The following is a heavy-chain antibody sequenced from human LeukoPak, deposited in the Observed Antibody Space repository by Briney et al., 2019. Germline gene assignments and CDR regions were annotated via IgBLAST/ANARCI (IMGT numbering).Heavy chain of an antibody. J-gene: IGHJ4*02. CDR3: ARGRDDYNFAY. V-gene: IGHV4-34*01. CDR2: INHSGST. Sequence: PSETLSLTCAVYGGSFSGFHWTWIRQPPGKGLEWIGEINHSGSTNYNPSLRSRVTISVDTSKNQFSLKPFSVTAADTAVYYCARGRDDYNFAYWGQGTLVTVSS. CDR1: GGSFSGFH. D-gene: IGHD5-24*01.